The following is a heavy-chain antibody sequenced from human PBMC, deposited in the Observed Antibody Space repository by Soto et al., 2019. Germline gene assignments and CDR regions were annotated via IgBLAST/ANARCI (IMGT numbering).Heavy chain of an antibody. CDR1: GYTFTSYA. CDR3: AKSLVFVDHAYMDV. CDR2: INAIKGNT. J-gene: IGHJ6*03. V-gene: IGHV1-3*01. D-gene: IGHD2-21*01. Sequence: ASVKVSCKASGYTFTSYAMHWVRQAPGQRLEWMGWINAIKGNTKYAQKFQDRVTITADKATNTVYMELRSLRPEDTALYYCAKSLVFVDHAYMDVWGKGTTVTVSS.